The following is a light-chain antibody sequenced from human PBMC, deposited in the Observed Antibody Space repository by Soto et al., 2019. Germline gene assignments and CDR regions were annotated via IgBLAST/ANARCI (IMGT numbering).Light chain of an antibody. V-gene: IGLV6-57*03. Sequence: NFMLTQLHSVSESPGKTVTISCTRSSGSIASNYVQWYQQRPGSAPTTVIYEDNQRPSGVPDRFSGSIDSSSNSASLTISGLKTEDEADYYCQSYDSSSRVFGGGTKLTVL. CDR2: EDN. J-gene: IGLJ2*01. CDR1: SGSIASNY. CDR3: QSYDSSSRV.